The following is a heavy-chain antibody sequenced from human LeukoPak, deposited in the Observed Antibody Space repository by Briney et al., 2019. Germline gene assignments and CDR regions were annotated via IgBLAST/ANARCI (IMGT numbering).Heavy chain of an antibody. CDR1: GYTFTGYY. V-gene: IGHV1-2*02. CDR3: ARDPLSSYYDSSGYLDY. J-gene: IGHJ4*02. D-gene: IGHD3-22*01. CDR2: INPNSGGT. Sequence: ASVKVSCKASGYTFTGYYMHWVRQAPGQGLEWMGWINPNSGGTNYAQKFQGRVTMTRDTSISTAYMELSRLRSDDTAVYYCARDPLSSYYDSSGYLDYWGQGTLVTVSS.